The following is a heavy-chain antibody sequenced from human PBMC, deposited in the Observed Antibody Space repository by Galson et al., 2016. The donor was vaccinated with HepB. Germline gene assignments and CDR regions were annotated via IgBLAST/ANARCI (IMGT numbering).Heavy chain of an antibody. CDR2: IHYHGGST. J-gene: IGHJ4*02. D-gene: IGHD3-22*01. Sequence: SLRLSCAASGFIISDYSMHWVRQAPGKGLEYVSAIHYHGGSTFYADSVKGRFTISRDNSKNTLYLHVGSLRPEDMAVYYCVRVGSGYDCWGQGTLVTVSS. CDR3: VRVGSGYDC. V-gene: IGHV3-64*02. CDR1: GFIISDYS.